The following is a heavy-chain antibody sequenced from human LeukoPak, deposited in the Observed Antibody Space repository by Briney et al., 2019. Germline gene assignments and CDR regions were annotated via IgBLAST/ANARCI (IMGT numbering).Heavy chain of an antibody. CDR1: GGSLSSYY. Sequence: SETLSLTCTVSGGSLSSYYWSWIRQPPGKGLEWIGYIYYSGTTNYNPSLKSRVTISVDTSKNQFSLKLSSVTAADTAVYYCARGVYIAAARYGHWGQGTLVTVSS. D-gene: IGHD6-13*01. CDR3: ARGVYIAAARYGH. CDR2: IYYSGTT. J-gene: IGHJ4*02. V-gene: IGHV4-59*01.